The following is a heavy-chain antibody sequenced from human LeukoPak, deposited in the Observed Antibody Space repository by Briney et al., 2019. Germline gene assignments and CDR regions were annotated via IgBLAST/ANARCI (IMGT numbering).Heavy chain of an antibody. CDR2: ITSSGGSA. J-gene: IGHJ3*02. D-gene: IGHD3-3*01. CDR1: GFTLNYA. Sequence: PGGSLRLSCAASGFTLNYAMSWVRQAPGKGLEWVSGITSSGGSAYYADSVKGRFTISRDNSKNTLYLQMNSLRAEDTAVYYCAKDTLWSGYYDAFDIWGQGTMVTVSS. V-gene: IGHV3-23*01. CDR3: AKDTLWSGYYDAFDI.